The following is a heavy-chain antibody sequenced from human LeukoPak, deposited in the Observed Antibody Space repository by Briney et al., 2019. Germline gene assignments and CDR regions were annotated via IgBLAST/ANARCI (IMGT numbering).Heavy chain of an antibody. CDR1: GFSLSTSGVG. D-gene: IGHD3-16*01. CDR3: ARTRFGDQGSRIDF. Sequence: ESGPTLVNPTQTLTLTCTFSGFSLSTSGVGVGWIRQPPGKALEWLALIYWDDDKRYSPSLKSRVTITKDTSKNQVVLTMTNMDPVDTATYYCARTRFGDQGSRIDFWGQGTLVTVSS. J-gene: IGHJ4*02. CDR2: IYWDDDK. V-gene: IGHV2-5*02.